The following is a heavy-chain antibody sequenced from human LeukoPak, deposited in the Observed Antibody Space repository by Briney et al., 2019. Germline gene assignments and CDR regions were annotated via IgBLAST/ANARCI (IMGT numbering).Heavy chain of an antibody. Sequence: GGSLRLSCAASGFTFSSYEMNWVRQAPGKGLEWVSYISSSGSTIYYADSVKGRFTISRDNSKNTLYLQMNSLRADDTAVYYCATGSYVLGPWGQGTLVTVSS. J-gene: IGHJ5*02. CDR2: ISSSGSTI. CDR3: ATGSYVLGP. D-gene: IGHD3-16*01. V-gene: IGHV3-48*03. CDR1: GFTFSSYE.